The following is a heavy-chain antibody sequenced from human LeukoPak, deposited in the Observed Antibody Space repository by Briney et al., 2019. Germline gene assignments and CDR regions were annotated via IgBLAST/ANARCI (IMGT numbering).Heavy chain of an antibody. V-gene: IGHV3-48*02. CDR3: ARVHRGYSYGRLDY. CDR1: GFTFSRYW. D-gene: IGHD5-18*01. Sequence: PGGSLRLSCAASGFTFSRYWMDWVRQAPGKGLEWVSYISSSDNTIHYADSVKGRFTISRDNAKNSLYLEMNSLRDEDTAVYYCARVHRGYSYGRLDYWGQGTLVTVSS. CDR2: ISSSDNTI. J-gene: IGHJ4*02.